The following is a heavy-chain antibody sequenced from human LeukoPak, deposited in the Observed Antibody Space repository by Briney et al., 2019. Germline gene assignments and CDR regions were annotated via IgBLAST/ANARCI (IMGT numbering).Heavy chain of an antibody. CDR2: IYTSGST. J-gene: IGHJ4*02. CDR1: GGSISSYY. D-gene: IGHD6-13*01. CDR3: ARAMGIAAAGLPNFDY. Sequence: PSETLSLTCTVSGGSISSYYWSWIRQPAGKGLEWIGRIYTSGSTNYNPSLKSRVTMSVDTSKNQFSLKLSSVTAADTAVYYCARAMGIAAAGLPNFDYWGQGTLVTVSS. V-gene: IGHV4-4*07.